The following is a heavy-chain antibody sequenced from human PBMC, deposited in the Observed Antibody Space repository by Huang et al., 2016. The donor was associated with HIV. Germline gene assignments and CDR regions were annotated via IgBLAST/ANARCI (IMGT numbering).Heavy chain of an antibody. J-gene: IGHJ4*02. CDR3: ARGWDIVVVPAALPPYFDY. D-gene: IGHD2-2*02. Sequence: QVQLVQSGAEVKKPGASVKVSCKASGYTFTSYGISWVRQAPGQGLAWMGRISAYNGNTNYAQKLQGKVTRTTEPSKSTAYMELRSLRSDDTAVYYCARGWDIVVVPAALPPYFDYWGQGTLVTVSS. CDR2: ISAYNGNT. CDR1: GYTFTSYG. V-gene: IGHV1-18*04.